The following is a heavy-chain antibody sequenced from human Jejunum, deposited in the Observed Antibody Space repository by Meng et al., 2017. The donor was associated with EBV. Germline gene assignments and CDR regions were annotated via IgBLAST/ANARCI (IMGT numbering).Heavy chain of an antibody. J-gene: IGHJ4*02. V-gene: IGHV3-74*01. CDR3: SRDLRGPFDY. CDR2: INEDGTHT. D-gene: IGHD3-16*01. CDR1: GYTFSNYW. Sequence: DVQLLESGGGLVQPGGSLRLSWVGSGYTFSNYWMHWVRQTPGKGLVWVSRINEDGTHTDYADSVKGRFTISRDNAKNTLTLQMNSLRVEDTAVYYCSRDLRGPFDYWGQGTLVTVSS.